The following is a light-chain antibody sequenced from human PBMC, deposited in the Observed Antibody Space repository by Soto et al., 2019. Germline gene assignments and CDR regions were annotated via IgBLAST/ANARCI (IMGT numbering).Light chain of an antibody. Sequence: EIVMTQSPATLSVSPGARATLSCRASQSVSSNLAWYQQKPGQAPRLLIYVESTRATGIPARFSGSGSGTEFTLTISSLQSEDFAVYYCQQYNNWPPITLGQGTRLEIK. CDR3: QQYNNWPPIT. V-gene: IGKV3-15*01. CDR2: VES. J-gene: IGKJ5*01. CDR1: QSVSSN.